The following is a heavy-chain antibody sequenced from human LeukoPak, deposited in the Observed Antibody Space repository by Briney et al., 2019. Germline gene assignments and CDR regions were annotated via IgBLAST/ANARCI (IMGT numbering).Heavy chain of an antibody. CDR1: GGSFSGYY. V-gene: IGHV4-34*01. CDR2: INHSGST. J-gene: IGHJ6*03. CDR3: ARAVTVTHIYYYYYYMDV. Sequence: PSETLSLTCAVYGGSFSGYYWSWIRQPPGKGLEWIGEINHSGSTNYNPSLKSRVTISVDTSKNQFSLKLSSVTAADTAVYYWARAVTVTHIYYYYYYMDVWGKGTTVTVSS. D-gene: IGHD4-11*01.